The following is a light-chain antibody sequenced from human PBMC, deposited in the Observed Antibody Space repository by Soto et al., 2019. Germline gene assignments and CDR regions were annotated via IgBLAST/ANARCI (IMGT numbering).Light chain of an antibody. J-gene: IGKJ2*01. CDR2: LGS. Sequence: DIVMTQSPLSLPVTPGEPASISCRSSQSLRHSNGYNYLDWYLQKPGQSPQLLIYLGSNRASGVPDRFSGSGSSTDFTLKISRVQAEDVGVYYCMQALQTPPTFGQGTRLEIK. V-gene: IGKV2-28*01. CDR1: QSLRHSNGYNY. CDR3: MQALQTPPT.